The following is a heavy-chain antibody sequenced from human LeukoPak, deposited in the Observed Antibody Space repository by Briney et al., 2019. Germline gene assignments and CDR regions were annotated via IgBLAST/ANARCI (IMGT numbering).Heavy chain of an antibody. D-gene: IGHD4-23*01. Sequence: SETLSLTCAVYGGSFSGYYWSWLRQPPGKGLEWIGEINHSGSTNYNPSLKSRVTISVDTSKNQFSLKLSSVTDADTAVYYCAGHLRWFDYWGQGTLVTVSS. CDR1: GGSFSGYY. V-gene: IGHV4-34*01. J-gene: IGHJ4*02. CDR3: AGHLRWFDY. CDR2: INHSGST.